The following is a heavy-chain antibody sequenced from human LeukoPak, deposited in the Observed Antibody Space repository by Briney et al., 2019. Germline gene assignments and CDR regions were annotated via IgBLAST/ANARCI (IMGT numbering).Heavy chain of an antibody. V-gene: IGHV3-23*01. CDR3: AKDTPITIFGVVPPGAFDI. D-gene: IGHD3-3*01. CDR1: GFTFSSYA. J-gene: IGHJ3*02. Sequence: GGSLRLSCAASGFTFSSYAMSWVRQAPGKGLEWVSAISGSGGSTYYADSVKGRFTISRDNSKNTLCLQMNSLRAEDTAVYYCAKDTPITIFGVVPPGAFDIWGQGTMVTVSS. CDR2: ISGSGGST.